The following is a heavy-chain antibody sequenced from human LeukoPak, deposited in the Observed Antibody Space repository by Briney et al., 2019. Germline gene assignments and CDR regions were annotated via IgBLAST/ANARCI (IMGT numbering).Heavy chain of an antibody. Sequence: SQTLSLTCTVSGGSISSGSYYWSWIRQPAGKGVEWIERIYTSGSTNYNPSLKSRVTISGDTSKNQFSLRLSSVTAADTAVYYCARASYSYDINGWVPFDYWGQGTLVTVSS. J-gene: IGHJ4*02. CDR1: GGSISSGSYY. V-gene: IGHV4-61*02. D-gene: IGHD3-22*01. CDR3: ARASYSYDINGWVPFDY. CDR2: IYTSGST.